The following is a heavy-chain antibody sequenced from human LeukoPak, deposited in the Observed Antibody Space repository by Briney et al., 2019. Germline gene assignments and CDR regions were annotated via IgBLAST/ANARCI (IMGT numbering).Heavy chain of an antibody. CDR1: GGSISSGGYY. CDR2: IYYSGST. V-gene: IGHV4-61*08. Sequence: SQTLSLACTVSGGSISSGGYYWSWIRQPPGKGLEWIGYIYYSGSTNYNPSLKSRVTISVDTSKNQFSLKLSSVTAADTAVYYCARAQFSGSHPYYYYYYGMDVWGQGTTVTVSS. D-gene: IGHD1-26*01. J-gene: IGHJ6*02. CDR3: ARAQFSGSHPYYYYYYGMDV.